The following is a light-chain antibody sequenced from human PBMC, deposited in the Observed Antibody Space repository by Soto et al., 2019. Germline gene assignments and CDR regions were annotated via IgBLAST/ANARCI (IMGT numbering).Light chain of an antibody. J-gene: IGLJ3*02. Sequence: QSALTQPASMSGSPGQSITISCTGTSSDVGGYTSVSWYQQHPGKAPKLIIYEVSNRPSGVSHRFSGSKSGNTASLTISGLLPEDEADYYCSSYTTSTTWVFGGGTKLTVL. CDR1: SSDVGGYTS. CDR3: SSYTTSTTWV. CDR2: EVS. V-gene: IGLV2-14*01.